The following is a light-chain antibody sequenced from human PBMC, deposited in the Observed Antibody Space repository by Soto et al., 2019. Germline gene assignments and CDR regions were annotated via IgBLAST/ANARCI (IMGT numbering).Light chain of an antibody. V-gene: IGLV2-14*01. J-gene: IGLJ3*02. CDR2: KVS. CDR3: YSRASTRTPWL. CDR1: SSDIGDYNY. Sequence: QSALNQPASVSGSPGQSITISCTGTSSDIGDYNYVSWYQLHPDKAPKLLIYKVSDRPSGVSSRFSGSKSGSTAFLTISGLQPEDAADYYCYSRASTRTPWLFGGGTKLTVL.